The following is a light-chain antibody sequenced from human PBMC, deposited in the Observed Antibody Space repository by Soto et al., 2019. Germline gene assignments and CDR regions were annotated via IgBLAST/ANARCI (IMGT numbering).Light chain of an antibody. CDR1: SRDVGAYDY. CDR2: YVD. J-gene: IGLJ1*01. Sequence: QSALTQPASVSGSPGQSITISCTGTSRDVGAYDYVSWYLQYPDKAPQLLIYYVDHRPSGVSSRFSGSKSGNTASLTISGLQAEDEGHYYCGSYADSSIYFFGTGTKLTVL. V-gene: IGLV2-14*03. CDR3: GSYADSSIYF.